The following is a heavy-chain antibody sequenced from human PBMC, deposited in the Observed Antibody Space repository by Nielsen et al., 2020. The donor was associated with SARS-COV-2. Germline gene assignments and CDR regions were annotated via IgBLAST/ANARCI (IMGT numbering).Heavy chain of an antibody. Sequence: ALVKVSCKASGYTFTSYAMHWVRQAPGQRLEWMGWINAGNGNTKYSQKFQGRVTITRDTSASTAYMELSSLRSEDTAVYYCARGGLPSSTSGDAFDIWGQGTMVTVSS. J-gene: IGHJ3*02. D-gene: IGHD2-2*01. CDR3: ARGGLPSSTSGDAFDI. CDR1: GYTFTSYA. CDR2: INAGNGNT. V-gene: IGHV1-3*01.